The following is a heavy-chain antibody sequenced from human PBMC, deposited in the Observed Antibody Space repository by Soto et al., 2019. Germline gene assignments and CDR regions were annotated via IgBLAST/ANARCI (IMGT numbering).Heavy chain of an antibody. J-gene: IGHJ5*01. Sequence: PGGSLRLSCVGSGFTFSGYGMYWVRQAPGKGLEWVAVISFDGSNTFYADSVKGRFTITRDDSENAVYLQMNSLKSEDTGLYYCAKDLKIFGAVPRNWFDSWGQGTQVTVSS. V-gene: IGHV3-30*18. CDR2: ISFDGSNT. D-gene: IGHD3-3*01. CDR3: AKDLKIFGAVPRNWFDS. CDR1: GFTFSGYG.